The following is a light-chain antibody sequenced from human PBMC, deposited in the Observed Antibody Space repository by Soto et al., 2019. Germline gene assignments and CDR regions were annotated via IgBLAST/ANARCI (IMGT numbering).Light chain of an antibody. V-gene: IGKV3-15*01. J-gene: IGKJ1*01. CDR2: GAT. CDR1: QSVSSN. CDR3: QQYSNWPPWT. Sequence: ETVMTQSPATLSVSPGERATLSCRASQSVSSNLAWYQQKPGQAPRLLIYGATTRATGTPARFSGSGSGTEFTLTISSLQSEDFAVYYCQQYSNWPPWTLGQGTKVDIK.